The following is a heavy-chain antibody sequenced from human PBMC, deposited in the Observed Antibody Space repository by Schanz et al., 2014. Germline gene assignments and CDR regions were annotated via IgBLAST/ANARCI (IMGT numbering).Heavy chain of an antibody. Sequence: EVQLVESGGGLVQPGGSLRLSCSASGFTFSIYAMHWVRQAPGKGLEYVSAISHDGYSTYYADSVKGRFTISRDNSKNTLYLQMNTLRAEDTAVYYCARDGYSVVVISPTESFDIWGQGTMVNVSS. J-gene: IGHJ3*02. D-gene: IGHD2-21*01. V-gene: IGHV3-64D*06. CDR3: ARDGYSVVVISPTESFDI. CDR2: ISHDGYST. CDR1: GFTFSIYA.